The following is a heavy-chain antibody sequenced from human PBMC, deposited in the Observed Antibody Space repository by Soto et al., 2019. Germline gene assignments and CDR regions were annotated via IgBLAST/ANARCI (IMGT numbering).Heavy chain of an antibody. CDR1: GITYISYA. CDR3: AKGGVPAPLSSFAS. V-gene: IGHV3-23*01. CDR2: ISGSGGST. Sequence: SLRLSSAGRGITYISYAVSWFNKTPGKGLEWVSAISGSGGSTYYADSVKGRFTISRDNSKNTLYLQMNSLRAEDTAVFFCAKGGVPAPLSSFASWGEGPLVPVS. J-gene: IGHJ4*02. D-gene: IGHD2-15*01.